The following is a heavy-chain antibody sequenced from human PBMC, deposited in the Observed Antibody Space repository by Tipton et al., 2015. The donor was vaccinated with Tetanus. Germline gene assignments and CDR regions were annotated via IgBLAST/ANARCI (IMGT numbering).Heavy chain of an antibody. CDR3: ARVFIAVAGHNWFDP. CDR2: INPSGGST. CDR1: GYTFTSYY. D-gene: IGHD6-19*01. Sequence: QLVQSGPEVKKPGASVKVSCKASGYTFTSYYMHWVRQAPGQGLEWMGIINPSGGSTSYAQKFQGRVTMTRDTSTSTVYMELSSLRSEATAVYYCARVFIAVAGHNWFDPWGQGTLVTVSS. V-gene: IGHV1-46*01. J-gene: IGHJ5*02.